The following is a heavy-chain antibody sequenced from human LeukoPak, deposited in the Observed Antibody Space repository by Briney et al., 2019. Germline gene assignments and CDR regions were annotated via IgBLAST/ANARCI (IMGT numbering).Heavy chain of an antibody. D-gene: IGHD5-18*01. Sequence: SETLSLTCTVSGGSISSSSYYWGWIRQPPGKGLEWIGTIYYSGSTYYNPSLKSRVTISVDTSKNQFSLKLSSVTAADTAVYYCARDLGGGYSYGYYFDYWGQGTLVTVSS. J-gene: IGHJ4*02. CDR3: ARDLGGGYSYGYYFDY. CDR2: IYYSGST. CDR1: GGSISSSSYY. V-gene: IGHV4-39*07.